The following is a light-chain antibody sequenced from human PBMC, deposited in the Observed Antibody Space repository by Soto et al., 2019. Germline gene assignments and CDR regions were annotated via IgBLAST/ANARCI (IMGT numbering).Light chain of an antibody. Sequence: DIQMTQSPSSLSASVGDRVTITCRASQSISSYLNWYQQKPGKAPKLLIYAASSLQSGVPSRFSGSGSGTDFTLTISSLQPEDFATYYCQQANSFPFTFGGGTKVDI. J-gene: IGKJ4*01. CDR1: QSISSY. V-gene: IGKV1-39*01. CDR3: QQANSFPFT. CDR2: AAS.